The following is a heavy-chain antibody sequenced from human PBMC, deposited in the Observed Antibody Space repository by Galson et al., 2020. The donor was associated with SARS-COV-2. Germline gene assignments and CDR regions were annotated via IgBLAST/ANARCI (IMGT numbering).Heavy chain of an antibody. V-gene: IGHV1-24*01. J-gene: IGHJ4*02. CDR3: ATAPAVASTWSYFDY. CDR1: GYTLTELS. CDR2: FDPEDGET. Sequence: ASVKVSCKVSGYTLTELSMHWVRQAPGKGLEWMGGFDPEDGETIYAQKFQGRVTMTEDTSTDTAYMELSSLRSEDTAVYYCATAPAVASTWSYFDYWGQGTLVTVSS. D-gene: IGHD6-19*01.